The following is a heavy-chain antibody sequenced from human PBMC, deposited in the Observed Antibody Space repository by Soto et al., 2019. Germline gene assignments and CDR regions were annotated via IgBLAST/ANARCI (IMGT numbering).Heavy chain of an antibody. V-gene: IGHV3-48*01. CDR3: ERDLPNGDLGY. Sequence: EVQLVESGGGLVQPGGSLRLSCAASGFTFSSYSMNWVRQAPGKGLEWVSYISSSGSTIYYADSVKGRFTFSRDNAKNSLYMHMNRLRAEDTGVYYCERDLPNGDLGYWGQGTLVTVSS. CDR1: GFTFSSYS. CDR2: ISSSGSTI. D-gene: IGHD7-27*01. J-gene: IGHJ4*02.